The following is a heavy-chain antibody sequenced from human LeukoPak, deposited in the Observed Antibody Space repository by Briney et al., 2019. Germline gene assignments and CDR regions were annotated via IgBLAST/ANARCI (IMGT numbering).Heavy chain of an antibody. V-gene: IGHV3-74*01. Sequence: GGSLRLSCAASGFTFSSYWMHWVRQAPGKGLVWVSRINSDGSSTSYADSVKGRFTISRDNAKNTLYLQMNSLRAEDTAVYYCARGPRGGWFDPWGQGTLVTVSS. D-gene: IGHD3-10*01. CDR1: GFTFSSYW. J-gene: IGHJ5*02. CDR2: INSDGSST. CDR3: ARGPRGGWFDP.